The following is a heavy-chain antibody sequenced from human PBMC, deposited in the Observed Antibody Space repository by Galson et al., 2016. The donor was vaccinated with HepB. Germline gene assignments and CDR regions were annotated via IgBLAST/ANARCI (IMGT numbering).Heavy chain of an antibody. CDR3: ARGRVGATPADY. D-gene: IGHD1-26*01. CDR1: GFTFSSYA. CDR2: ISHSGDSI. Sequence: SLRLSCAVSGFTFSSYAMNWVRQAPGKGLEWVSDISHSGDSIYYADSVKGRFTLSRDDSKNTLYLQMNSLRPEDTAVYYCARGRVGATPADYWGQGTLVTVSS. V-gene: IGHV3-23*01. J-gene: IGHJ4*02.